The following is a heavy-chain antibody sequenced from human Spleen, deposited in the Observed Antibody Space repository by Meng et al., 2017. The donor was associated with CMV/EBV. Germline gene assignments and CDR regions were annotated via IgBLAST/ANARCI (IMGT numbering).Heavy chain of an antibody. Sequence: QVQLVQSGSELKKSGASVKVSCKASGYTFTSYALSWVRQAPGQGLEWMGWINTNNAIPTYDQGFTERFVFSLDTSVSTTYLQISSLKAEDTAVYHCARVHSSGYYGPNDYWGQGTLVTVSS. V-gene: IGHV7-4-1*02. J-gene: IGHJ4*02. CDR1: GYTFTSYA. D-gene: IGHD3-22*01. CDR2: INTNNAIP. CDR3: ARVHSSGYYGPNDY.